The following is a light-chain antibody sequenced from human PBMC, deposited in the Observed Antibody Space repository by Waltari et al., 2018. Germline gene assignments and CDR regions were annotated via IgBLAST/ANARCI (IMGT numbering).Light chain of an antibody. J-gene: IGLJ2*01. CDR3: SSQSTKNGVI. Sequence: QSALTQPASVSGSPGQSITISCTGSSSDVGGDDSVSWYEDQPGQAPKVIIYDVNKRPSGVSDRFSGSKSGNTASLTISGLQAEDEATFYCSSQSTKNGVIFGGGTKVTVL. CDR1: SSDVGGDDS. CDR2: DVN. V-gene: IGLV2-14*03.